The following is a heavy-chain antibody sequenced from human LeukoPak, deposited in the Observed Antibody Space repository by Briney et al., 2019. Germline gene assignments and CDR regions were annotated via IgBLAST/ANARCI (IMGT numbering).Heavy chain of an antibody. CDR3: ARGLKRWLQFGDYYFDY. J-gene: IGHJ4*02. CDR1: GFTFSSYS. Sequence: GGSLRLSCAASGFTFSSYSMNWVRQAPGKGLEWVSSISSSSSYIYYADSVNGRFTISRDNAKNSLYLQMNSLRAEDTAVYYCARGLKRWLQFGDYYFDYWGQGTLVTVSS. V-gene: IGHV3-21*01. D-gene: IGHD5-24*01. CDR2: ISSSSSYI.